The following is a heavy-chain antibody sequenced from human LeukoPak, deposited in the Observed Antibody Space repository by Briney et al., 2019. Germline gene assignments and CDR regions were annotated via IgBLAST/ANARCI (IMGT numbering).Heavy chain of an antibody. D-gene: IGHD3-10*01. V-gene: IGHV3-21*01. CDR1: GFTFSSYF. Sequence: GGSLRLSCEASGFTFSSYFMNWVRQAPGKGLEWVSSISSSSTYIYWADSLKGRFTISRDNAKNSVFLQMNSLRAEDTAVYYCARNGGSGGYIDYWGQGALVTVSS. J-gene: IGHJ4*02. CDR2: ISSSSTYI. CDR3: ARNGGSGGYIDY.